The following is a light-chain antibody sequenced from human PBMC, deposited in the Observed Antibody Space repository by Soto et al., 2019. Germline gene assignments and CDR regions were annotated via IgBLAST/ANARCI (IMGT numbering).Light chain of an antibody. CDR2: LNDDGSH. Sequence: QPVLTQSPSASASPGASVKLTCTLSSGHRNYAIAWHQQQSGKGPRFLMRLNDDGSHYRGDGFPDRFSGSSSGAERYLTISSVQSDDEADYYCQTWGSGIAVFGGGTQLTVL. V-gene: IGLV4-69*01. CDR3: QTWGSGIAV. CDR1: SGHRNYA. J-gene: IGLJ7*01.